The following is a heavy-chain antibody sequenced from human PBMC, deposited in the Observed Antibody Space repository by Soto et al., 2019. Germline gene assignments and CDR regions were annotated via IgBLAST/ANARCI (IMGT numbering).Heavy chain of an antibody. Sequence: GGSLRLSCAASGFTFSSYWMSWVRQAPGKGLEWVANIKQDGSEKYYVDSVKGRFTISRDNAKNSLYLQMNSLRAEDTAVYYCARVGSYDPTDFDYWGQGTLVTVSS. D-gene: IGHD2-15*01. CDR2: IKQDGSEK. J-gene: IGHJ4*02. CDR1: GFTFSSYW. V-gene: IGHV3-7*01. CDR3: ARVGSYDPTDFDY.